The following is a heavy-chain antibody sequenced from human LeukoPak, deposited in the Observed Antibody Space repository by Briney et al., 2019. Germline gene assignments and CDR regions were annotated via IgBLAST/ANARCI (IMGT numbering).Heavy chain of an antibody. V-gene: IGHV1-24*01. J-gene: IGHJ4*02. Sequence: ASVKVSCKLSGYTLSELSMHWVRQAPGKGLEWMGGFDPEDGETIYAQKFQGRVAITEDTSTDTAYMELTSLRSEDTALYFCATATYYSDSSGHFDYWGQGTLVTVSS. CDR2: FDPEDGET. CDR1: GYTLSELS. D-gene: IGHD3-22*01. CDR3: ATATYYSDSSGHFDY.